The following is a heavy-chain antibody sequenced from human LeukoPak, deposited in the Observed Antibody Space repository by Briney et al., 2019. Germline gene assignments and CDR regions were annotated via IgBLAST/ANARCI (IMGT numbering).Heavy chain of an antibody. Sequence: HPGGSLRLSCAASGFTFSSYSMNWVRQAPGRGLEWISYISSSSTTVYYADSVKGRFTISRDNAKNSLYLQMNSLRAEDTAVYYCARDCYGPNDYWGQGTLVTVSS. CDR3: ARDCYGPNDY. CDR2: ISSSSTTV. D-gene: IGHD2-2*01. CDR1: GFTFSSYS. V-gene: IGHV3-48*04. J-gene: IGHJ4*02.